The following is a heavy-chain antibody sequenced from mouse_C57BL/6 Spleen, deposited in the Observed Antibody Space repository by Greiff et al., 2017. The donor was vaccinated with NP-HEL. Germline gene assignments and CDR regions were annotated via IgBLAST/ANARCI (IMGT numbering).Heavy chain of an antibody. V-gene: IGHV1-69*01. CDR1: GYTFTSYW. CDR2: IDPSDSYT. CDR3: ARRGSNLNYYAMDY. D-gene: IGHD1-1*01. J-gene: IGHJ4*01. Sequence: QVQLQQPGAELVMPGASVKLSCKASGYTFTSYWMHWVKQRPGQGLEWIGEIDPSDSYTNYNQKFKGKSTLTVDKSSSTAYMQLSSLTSEDSAVYYCARRGSNLNYYAMDYWGQGTSVTVSS.